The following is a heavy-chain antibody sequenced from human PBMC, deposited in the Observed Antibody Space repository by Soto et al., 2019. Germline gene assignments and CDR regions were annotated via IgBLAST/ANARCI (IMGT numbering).Heavy chain of an antibody. V-gene: IGHV4-4*02. Sequence: PSATQSLTCAVSGGSISSSNWWSWVRQPPGKGLEWIGEIYHSGSTNYNPSLKSRVTISVDKSKNQFSLKLSSVTAADTAVYYCARGTAMVRNWFDPWGQGTLVTVSS. CDR3: ARGTAMVRNWFDP. D-gene: IGHD5-18*01. CDR2: IYHSGST. J-gene: IGHJ5*02. CDR1: GGSISSSNW.